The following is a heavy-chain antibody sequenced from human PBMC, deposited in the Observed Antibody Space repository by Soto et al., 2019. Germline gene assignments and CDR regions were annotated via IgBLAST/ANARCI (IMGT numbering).Heavy chain of an antibody. V-gene: IGHV4-4*07. CDR1: GGSISSYY. J-gene: IGHJ4*02. D-gene: IGHD3-3*01. CDR2: IYTSGST. CDR3: ARGVTIFGVVTYFDY. Sequence: AETLSLTCTVSGGSISSYYWSWVRQASGKGLEWIGRIYTSGSTNYNPSLKSRVTMSVDTSKNQFSLKLSSVTAADTAVYYCARGVTIFGVVTYFDYWGQGTLVTVSS.